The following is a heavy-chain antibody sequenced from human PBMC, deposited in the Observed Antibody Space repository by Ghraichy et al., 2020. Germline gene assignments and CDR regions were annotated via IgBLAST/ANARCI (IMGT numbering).Heavy chain of an antibody. CDR3: AKAWGYCSGGTCPPYNWFDP. D-gene: IGHD2-15*01. CDR2: ISGSGRTT. J-gene: IGHJ5*02. Sequence: GGSLRLSCAASGFTFSSYTMTWVRHAPGKGLEWVSTISGSGRTTYYADSVKGRFTMSRDNSENTLYLQMNSLRTEDAAIYYCAKAWGYCSGGTCPPYNWFDPWGQGTLVT. V-gene: IGHV3-23*01. CDR1: GFTFSSYT.